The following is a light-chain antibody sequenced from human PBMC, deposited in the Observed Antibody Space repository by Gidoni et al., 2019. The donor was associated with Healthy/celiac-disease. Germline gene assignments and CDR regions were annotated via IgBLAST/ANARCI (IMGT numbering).Light chain of an antibody. CDR1: SSDVGGYNY. V-gene: IGLV2-11*01. Sequence: QSALTKPRAVSGSPGQSVTISCTGTSSDVGGYNYVSWYQQHPGNAPKLMIYDVSKRPSGVPDRFSGSKSGYTASLTISGLQAEDEADYYCCSYAGSYTYVVFGGGTKLTVL. CDR3: CSYAGSYTYVV. CDR2: DVS. J-gene: IGLJ2*01.